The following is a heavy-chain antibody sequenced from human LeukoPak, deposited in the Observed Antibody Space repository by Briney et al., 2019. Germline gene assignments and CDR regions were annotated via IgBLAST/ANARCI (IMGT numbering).Heavy chain of an antibody. D-gene: IGHD3-22*01. CDR1: GGSISDNY. CDR3: VRDRYDSVYNWFDP. J-gene: IGHJ5*02. V-gene: IGHV4-4*07. Sequence: PSETLSLTCTVSGGSISDNYWTWIRRPAGKGLEWIGRIYTTGGTNFNPSLKSRVTMSVDTSKNQFSLKLRSVTAADTAVYYCVRDRYDSVYNWFDPWGQGTLVTVSS. CDR2: IYTTGGT.